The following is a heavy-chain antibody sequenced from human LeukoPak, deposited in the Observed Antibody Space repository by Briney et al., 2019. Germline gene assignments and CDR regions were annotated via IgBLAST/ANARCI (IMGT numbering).Heavy chain of an antibody. V-gene: IGHV4-39*01. CDR2: IYYSGST. Sequence: SETLSLTCTVSGGSISSSSYYWGWIRQPPGKGLEWIGSIYYSGSTYYNPSLKSRVTISVDTSKNQFSLKLSSVTAADTAVYYCARLSTGRIWFGEFSWFDPWGQGTLVTVSS. CDR3: ARLSTGRIWFGEFSWFDP. D-gene: IGHD3-10*01. J-gene: IGHJ5*02. CDR1: GGSISSSSYY.